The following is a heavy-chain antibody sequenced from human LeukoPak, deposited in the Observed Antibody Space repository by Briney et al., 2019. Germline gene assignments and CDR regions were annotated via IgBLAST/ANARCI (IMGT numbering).Heavy chain of an antibody. CDR2: ISGSGGST. CDR1: GFTFSSYA. D-gene: IGHD3-22*01. V-gene: IGHV3-23*01. J-gene: IGHJ4*02. CDR3: AKMDPYYYDSSGYQGDY. Sequence: GGSLRLSCAASGFTFSSYAMSWVRQAPGKGLEWVSAISGSGGSTYYADSVKGRFTISRDNSKNTLYLQMNSLRAEDTAVYYCAKMDPYYYDSSGYQGDYWGQGTLVTVSS.